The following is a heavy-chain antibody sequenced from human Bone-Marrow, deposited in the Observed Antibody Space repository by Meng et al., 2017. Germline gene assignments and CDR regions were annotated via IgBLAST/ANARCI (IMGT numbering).Heavy chain of an antibody. J-gene: IGHJ3*02. CDR1: GGSFSGYY. D-gene: IGHD3-3*01. CDR2: INHSGST. V-gene: IGHV4-34*01. Sequence: GSLRLSCAVYGGSFSGYYWSWIRQPPGKGLEWIGEINHSGSTNYNPSLKSRVTISVDTSKNQFSLKLSSVTAADTAVYYCASTRNDFWSGNDAFDIWGKGTMVTVSS. CDR3: ASTRNDFWSGNDAFDI.